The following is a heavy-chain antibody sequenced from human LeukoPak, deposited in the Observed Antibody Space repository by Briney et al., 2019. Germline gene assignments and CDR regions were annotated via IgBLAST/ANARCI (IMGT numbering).Heavy chain of an antibody. CDR3: ARAGIGGSSTSCDY. V-gene: IGHV3-21*01. CDR2: ISSSSSYI. CDR1: GFTFRSYS. Sequence: GGSLRLSCAASGFTFRSYSMNWLRQAPGKGLEWVSSISSSSSYIYYADSVKGRFTISRDNAKNSLYLQMNSLRAEDTAVYYCARAGIGGSSTSCDYWGQGTLVTVSS. D-gene: IGHD2-2*01. J-gene: IGHJ4*02.